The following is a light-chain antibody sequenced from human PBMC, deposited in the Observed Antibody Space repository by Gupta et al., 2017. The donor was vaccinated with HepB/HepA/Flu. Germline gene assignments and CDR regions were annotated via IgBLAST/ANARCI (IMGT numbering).Light chain of an antibody. CDR3: QQEIKWPLA. Sequence: EIVMTQSPATLSVSPGERVSLSCRASQSVGGNLAWYQQKPGQAPRLLILAASSRAAGVPARFSGSGSGTEFTLTISSLQSEDFAVYYCQQEIKWPLAFGEGTKVEMK. J-gene: IGKJ4*01. CDR2: AAS. V-gene: IGKV3-15*01. CDR1: QSVGGN.